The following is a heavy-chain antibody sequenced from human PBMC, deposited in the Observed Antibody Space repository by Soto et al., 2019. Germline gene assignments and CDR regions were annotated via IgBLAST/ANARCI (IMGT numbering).Heavy chain of an antibody. V-gene: IGHV3-23*01. CDR1: GFTFSSYA. J-gene: IGHJ3*02. CDR2: ISGSGGST. CDR3: AKGSGAVVAATPGNDAFDI. D-gene: IGHD2-15*01. Sequence: GGSLRLSCAASGFTFSSYAMSWVRQAPGKGLEWVSAISGSGGSTYYADSVKGRFTISRDNSKNTLYLQMNSLRAEDTAVYYCAKGSGAVVAATPGNDAFDIWGQGTMVTVSS.